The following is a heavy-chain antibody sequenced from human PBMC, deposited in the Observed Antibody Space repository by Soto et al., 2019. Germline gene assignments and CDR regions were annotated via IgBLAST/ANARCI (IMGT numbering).Heavy chain of an antibody. Sequence: SVKVSFKASGYTFTSYDINWVRQATGQGLEWMGWMNPNSGNTGYAQKFQGRVTMTRNTSISTAYMELSSLRSEDTAVYYCARTIFGVVIGEDWFDPWGQGTLVTVSS. D-gene: IGHD3-3*01. CDR1: GYTFTSYD. CDR2: MNPNSGNT. CDR3: ARTIFGVVIGEDWFDP. J-gene: IGHJ5*02. V-gene: IGHV1-8*01.